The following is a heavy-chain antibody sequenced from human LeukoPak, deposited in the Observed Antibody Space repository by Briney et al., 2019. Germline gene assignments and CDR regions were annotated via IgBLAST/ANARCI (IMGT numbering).Heavy chain of an antibody. J-gene: IGHJ6*02. V-gene: IGHV1-2*04. CDR3: ARELSYSSSPTSYGMDV. CDR2: INPNSGGT. D-gene: IGHD6-6*01. CDR1: GYTFTGYY. Sequence: VASVNVSCKASGYTFTGYYMHWVRQAPGQGLEWMGWINPNSGGTNYAQKFQGWVTMTRDTSISTAYMELSRLRSDDTAVYYCARELSYSSSPTSYGMDVWGQGTTVTVSS.